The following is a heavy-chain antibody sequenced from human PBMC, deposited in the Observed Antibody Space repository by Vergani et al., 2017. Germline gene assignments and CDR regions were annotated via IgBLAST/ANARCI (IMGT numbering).Heavy chain of an antibody. CDR1: GGSISSGDYY. Sequence: QVQLQESGPGLVKPSQTLSLTCTVSGGSISSGDYYWSWIHQPPGKGLEWIGYIYYSGSTYYNPSLKSRVTISVDTSKNQFSLKLSSVTAADTAVYYCARVGVVRGVSYYYYYYGMDVWGQXP. CDR2: IYYSGST. J-gene: IGHJ6*02. CDR3: ARVGVVRGVSYYYYYYGMDV. V-gene: IGHV4-30-4*08. D-gene: IGHD3-10*01.